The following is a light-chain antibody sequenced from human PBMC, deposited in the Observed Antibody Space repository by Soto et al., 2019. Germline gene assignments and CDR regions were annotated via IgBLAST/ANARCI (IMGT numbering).Light chain of an antibody. CDR2: EAS. CDR1: QGISVW. CDR3: QQHNDYWT. J-gene: IGKJ1*01. V-gene: IGKV1-5*01. Sequence: DTPLTQSPSTLSASVGDRVTITCRASQGISVWLAWYQQKPGKAPRLLIYEASTLESGVPSRFSGSGSGTEFTLTISSLQPDDFATYFCQQHNDYWTFGQGTRVEIK.